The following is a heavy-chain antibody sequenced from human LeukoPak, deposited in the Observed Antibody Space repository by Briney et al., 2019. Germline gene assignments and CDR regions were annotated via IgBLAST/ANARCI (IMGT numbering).Heavy chain of an antibody. CDR1: GYTLTELS. V-gene: IGHV1-24*01. Sequence: ASVKVSCKVSGYTLTELSMHWVRQAPGNGLEWMGGFDPEDGETIYAQKFQGRVTMTEDTSTDTAYMELSSLRSEDTAVYYCATAPAYCGGDCYPGALDYWGQGTLVTVSS. J-gene: IGHJ4*02. CDR2: FDPEDGET. CDR3: ATAPAYCGGDCYPGALDY. D-gene: IGHD2-21*02.